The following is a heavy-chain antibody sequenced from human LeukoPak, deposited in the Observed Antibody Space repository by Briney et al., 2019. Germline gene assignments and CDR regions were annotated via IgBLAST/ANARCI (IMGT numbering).Heavy chain of an antibody. Sequence: GGSLRLSCAASGFTFSSYEMNWVRQAPGKGLEWVANIKQDGSEKYYVDSVKGRFTISRDNAKNSLYLQMNSLRAEDTAVYYCARGEWELPQFDYWGQGTLVTVSS. J-gene: IGHJ4*02. D-gene: IGHD1-26*01. CDR1: GFTFSSYE. CDR2: IKQDGSEK. CDR3: ARGEWELPQFDY. V-gene: IGHV3-7*01.